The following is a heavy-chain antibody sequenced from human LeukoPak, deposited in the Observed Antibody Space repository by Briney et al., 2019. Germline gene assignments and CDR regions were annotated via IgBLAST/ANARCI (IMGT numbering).Heavy chain of an antibody. CDR3: ARSYYDTSVYNDY. CDR1: GYTFSNYG. CDR2: ISAYDGNT. D-gene: IGHD3-22*01. J-gene: IGHJ4*02. V-gene: IGHV1-18*01. Sequence: GASVKVSCKASGYTFSNYGVIWVRQAPGQGLEWMGWISAYDGNTFYAQNLQGRVTMTTDTSSNTAYMELGNLRSDDTAVYYCARSYYDTSVYNDYWGQGTLVTVSS.